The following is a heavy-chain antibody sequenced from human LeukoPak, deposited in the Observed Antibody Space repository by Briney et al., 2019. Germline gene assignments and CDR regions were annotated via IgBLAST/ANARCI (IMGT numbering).Heavy chain of an antibody. CDR2: INSNSGGT. Sequence: ASVKVSCKASGYTFTGYYMHWVRQAPGQGLEWMGWINSNSGGTNYAQKFQGWVTMTRDTSISTAYMELSRLRSDDTAVYYCARAMGRYSSSWYGRRGYYYYGMDVWGQGTTVTVSS. CDR3: ARAMGRYSSSWYGRRGYYYYGMDV. CDR1: GYTFTGYY. V-gene: IGHV1-2*04. D-gene: IGHD6-13*01. J-gene: IGHJ6*02.